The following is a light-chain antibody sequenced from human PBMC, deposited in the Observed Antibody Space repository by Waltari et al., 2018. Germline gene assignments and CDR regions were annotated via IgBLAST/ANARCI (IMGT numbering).Light chain of an antibody. Sequence: ELVMTHSPATLSVSPGDRATLSYRASQSVSSNLAWYQQKPGQGPRLLIYGASTRATGIPARFSGSGSGTEFTLTISSMQSEDFAVYYCQQYNNWRTFGQGTKVEIK. CDR2: GAS. CDR1: QSVSSN. J-gene: IGKJ1*01. V-gene: IGKV3-15*01. CDR3: QQYNNWRT.